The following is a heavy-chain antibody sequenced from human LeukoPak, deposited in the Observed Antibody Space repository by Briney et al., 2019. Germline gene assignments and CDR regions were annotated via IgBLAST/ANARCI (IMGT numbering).Heavy chain of an antibody. J-gene: IGHJ4*02. CDR3: ARVPMVRGFTWYYFDF. CDR2: IYSGGST. CDR1: GFTVSRNF. Sequence: PGGSLRLSCAATGFTVSRNFMSWVRQAPGKGLEWVSVIYSGGSTYYADSVKGRFTISRDNSKNALQMNTLRAEDTAVYYCARVPMVRGFTWYYFDFWGQGTLVTVSS. V-gene: IGHV3-53*01. D-gene: IGHD3-10*01.